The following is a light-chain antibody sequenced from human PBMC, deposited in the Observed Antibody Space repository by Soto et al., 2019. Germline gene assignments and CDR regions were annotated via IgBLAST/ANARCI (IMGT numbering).Light chain of an antibody. Sequence: ENVLTQSPGTLYLSPGARATLSCRASQSVISSYLAWYQKKPRQAHRLLIYGASNRATGNPDRFSGSGSGTEFTLRINSLDPEDVAVSYCLQSMSPSTVGNGTKVEIK. J-gene: IGKJ1*01. CDR1: QSVISSY. CDR2: GAS. CDR3: LQSMSPST. V-gene: IGKV3-20*01.